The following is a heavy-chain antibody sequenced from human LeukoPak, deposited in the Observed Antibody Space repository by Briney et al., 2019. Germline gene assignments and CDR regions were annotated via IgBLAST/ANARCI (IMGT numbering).Heavy chain of an antibody. CDR3: ARYGLVEFRNAFQY. CDR1: GASITTTNFW. V-gene: IGHV4-61*01. Sequence: SETLALTCSVSGASITTTNFWWTWIRQSPGRGLVLIGYIHDRGSDKYNPALESRATLSVDTSKNQFSLELNSVTAADTAVYYCARYGLVEFRNAFQYWGQGLLVSVSS. D-gene: IGHD6-6*01. CDR2: IHDRGSD. J-gene: IGHJ1*01.